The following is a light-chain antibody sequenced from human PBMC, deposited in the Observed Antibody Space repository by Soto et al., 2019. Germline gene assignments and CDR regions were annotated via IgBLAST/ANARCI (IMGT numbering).Light chain of an antibody. Sequence: EILWTHSPGTLSLSPGERATLSCRASLTISDNYLAWYQQKAGQAPRLVIFGASSRATDIPDRFSGSGSGTDFTLTISRLEPEDFAVYYCQQCGDSPPIPFGQGTRLEI. V-gene: IGKV3-20*01. CDR1: LTISDNY. CDR2: GAS. CDR3: QQCGDSPPIP. J-gene: IGKJ5*01.